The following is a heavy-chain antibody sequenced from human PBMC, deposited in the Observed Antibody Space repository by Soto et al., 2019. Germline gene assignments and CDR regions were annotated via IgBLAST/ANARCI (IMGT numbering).Heavy chain of an antibody. D-gene: IGHD1-26*01. J-gene: IGHJ4*02. Sequence: ASVKVSRKASGYTFTGYYMHWVRQAPGQGREWMGWINPNSGGTNYAQKFQGRVTMNRDTCISTAYMELSRMRSDDPAVYYCARDRGSYSDYWGQGTLVTVSS. CDR1: GYTFTGYY. CDR2: INPNSGGT. CDR3: ARDRGSYSDY. V-gene: IGHV1-2*02.